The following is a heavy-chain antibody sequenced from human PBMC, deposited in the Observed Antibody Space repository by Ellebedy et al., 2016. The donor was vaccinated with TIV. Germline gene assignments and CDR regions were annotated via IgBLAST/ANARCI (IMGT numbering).Heavy chain of an antibody. J-gene: IGHJ4*02. D-gene: IGHD3-10*01. CDR3: ARARGQYLYGSGSYFTN. CDR2: INPSGTT. V-gene: IGHV4-34*01. CDR1: GGSFSGYF. Sequence: MPSETLSLTCGVYGGSFSGYFWSWISQPPGKGLEWIGEINPSGTTNYNPSLKSRVTMSVDTPKNQFSLRLTSVTAADTAVYYCARARGQYLYGSGSYFTNWGQGEMVTVSS.